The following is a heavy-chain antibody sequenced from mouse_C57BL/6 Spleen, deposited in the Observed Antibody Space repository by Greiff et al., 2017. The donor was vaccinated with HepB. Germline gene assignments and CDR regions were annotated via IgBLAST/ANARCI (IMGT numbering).Heavy chain of an antibody. CDR2: IDPSDSYT. V-gene: IGHV1-69*01. Sequence: QVQLQQPGAELVMPGASVKLSCKASGYTFTSYWMHWVKQRPGQGLEWIGEIDPSDSYTNYNQKFKGKSTLTVDKSSSTAYMQLSSLTSEDSAVYYCARGAYYYAMDYWGQGTSVTVSS. CDR1: GYTFTSYW. CDR3: ARGAYYYAMDY. J-gene: IGHJ4*01.